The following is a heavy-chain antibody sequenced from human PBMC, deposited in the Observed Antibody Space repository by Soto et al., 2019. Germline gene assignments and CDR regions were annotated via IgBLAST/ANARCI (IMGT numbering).Heavy chain of an antibody. CDR1: GFTFSSYA. V-gene: IGHV3-30-3*01. D-gene: IGHD4-17*01. J-gene: IGHJ4*02. Sequence: QVQLVESGGGVVQPGRSLRLSCAASGFTFSSYAMHWVRQAPGKGLEWVAVISYDGSNKYYADSVRGRFTISRDNSKNTLYLQRNSLRAEDTAVYHCASAPTTVVTPYYFDYWGQGTLVTVSS. CDR3: ASAPTTVVTPYYFDY. CDR2: ISYDGSNK.